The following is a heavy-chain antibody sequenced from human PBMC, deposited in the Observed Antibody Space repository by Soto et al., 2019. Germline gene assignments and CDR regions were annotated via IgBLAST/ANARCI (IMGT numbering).Heavy chain of an antibody. V-gene: IGHV4-39*01. CDR3: ATNYDILTGLYYYYYGMDV. CDR2: IYYSGST. CDR1: GGSISSSSYY. Sequence: NPSETLSLTCTVSGGSISSSSYYWGWIRQPPGKGLEWIGSIYYSGSTYYNPSLKSRVTISVDTSKNQFSLKLSSVTAADTAVYYCATNYDILTGLYYYYYGMDVWGQGTTVTVS. J-gene: IGHJ6*02. D-gene: IGHD3-9*01.